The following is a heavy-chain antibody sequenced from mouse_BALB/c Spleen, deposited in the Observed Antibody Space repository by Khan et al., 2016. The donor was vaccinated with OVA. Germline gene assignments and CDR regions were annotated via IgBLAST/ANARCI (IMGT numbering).Heavy chain of an antibody. V-gene: IGHV1-5*01. D-gene: IGHD1-3*01. CDR1: GYSFTSYL. CDR2: IYPGNSDT. J-gene: IGHJ3*01. Sequence: EVQLQESGTVLARPGASVKMSCKASGYSFTSYLIHWVKQRPGQGLVWIGDIYPGNSDTSYNQKFKDKAKLTAGTSASPAYMELSSLTNEDSAVYYCTRGGYSSFAYWGQGTLVTVAA. CDR3: TRGGYSSFAY.